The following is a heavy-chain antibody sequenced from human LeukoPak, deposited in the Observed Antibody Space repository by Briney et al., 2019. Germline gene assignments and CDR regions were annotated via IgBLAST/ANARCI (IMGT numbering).Heavy chain of an antibody. Sequence: SQTLSLTCAISGDSVSSNSAAWNWIRQSPSRGLEWLGRAYYRSKWYNDYAVSVKGRITINPDTSKTQLSLQLNSVTPEDTAVYYCARGCSSTSCLVFGMDVWGQGTTVTVSS. D-gene: IGHD2-2*01. J-gene: IGHJ6*02. V-gene: IGHV6-1*01. CDR2: AYYRSKWYN. CDR1: GDSVSSNSAA. CDR3: ARGCSSTSCLVFGMDV.